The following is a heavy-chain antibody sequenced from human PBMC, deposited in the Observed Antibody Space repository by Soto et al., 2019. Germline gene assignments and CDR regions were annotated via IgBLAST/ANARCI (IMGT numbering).Heavy chain of an antibody. V-gene: IGHV2-5*01. Sequence: ESGPTLVNPTQTLTLTCTFSGFSLSTSEVGVGWIRQPPGKALEWLALIYWNDDARYSPSLKNRLTITKDTSKNQVVLTMTNVDPVDTATYYCIHDGKLGYTGYDRFDYWGQGALVTVSS. CDR2: IYWNDDA. J-gene: IGHJ4*02. CDR1: GFSLSTSEVG. CDR3: IHDGKLGYTGYDRFDY. D-gene: IGHD5-12*01.